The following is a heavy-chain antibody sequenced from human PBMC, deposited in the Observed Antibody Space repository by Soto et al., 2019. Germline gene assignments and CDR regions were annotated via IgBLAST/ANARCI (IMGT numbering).Heavy chain of an antibody. J-gene: IGHJ6*02. D-gene: IGHD3-9*01. CDR3: ARDYDTSRGDWAYYGIDV. V-gene: IGHV3-66*01. CDR1: GLTVSTNY. CDR2: IYYGGTT. Sequence: EVQLVESGGGLVQPGGSLRISCAASGLTVSTNYMSWVRQATGKGLEWVSSIYYGGTTYYADSVKGRFTISRDDSKNTLYLQMHSLRAEDTAVYYCARDYDTSRGDWAYYGIDVWGQGTTVTVSS.